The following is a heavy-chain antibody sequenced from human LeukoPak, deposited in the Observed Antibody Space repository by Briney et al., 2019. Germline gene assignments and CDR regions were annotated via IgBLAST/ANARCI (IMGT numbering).Heavy chain of an antibody. V-gene: IGHV3-74*01. CDR2: INNEESTI. D-gene: IGHD6-13*01. Sequence: GRSLRLSCAVSGFTFSNYWMHWVRQAPGKGLVWVSRINNEESTISYADSVKGRFTVSRDNAKNTLYLQMNSLRDEDTAVYYCARGYSSKYRVDYWGQGTLVTVS. CDR3: ARGYSSKYRVDY. CDR1: GFTFSNYW. J-gene: IGHJ4*02.